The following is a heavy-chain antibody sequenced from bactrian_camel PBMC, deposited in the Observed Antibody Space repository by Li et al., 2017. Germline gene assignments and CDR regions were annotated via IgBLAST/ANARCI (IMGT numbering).Heavy chain of an antibody. Sequence: HVQLVESGGGLVQPGGSLGLSCAASGFDFSSYLMSWVRQAPGKGLEWVSSINSGGEATSYGRFTISRDNAKNTLYLHMNSLKYEDTAVYYCVTRYDVDVGFKYWGQGTQVTVS. D-gene: IGHD3*01. V-gene: IGHV3S1*01. CDR3: VTRYDVDVGFKY. CDR1: GFDFSSYL. CDR2: INSGGEAT. J-gene: IGHJ4*01.